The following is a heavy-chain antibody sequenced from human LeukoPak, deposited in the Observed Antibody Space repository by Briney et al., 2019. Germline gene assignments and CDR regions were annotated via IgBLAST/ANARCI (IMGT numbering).Heavy chain of an antibody. Sequence: SETLSLTCTVSGVSISSSSYYWGWIRQPPGKGLEWIGSIYYSGSTYYNPSLKSRVTISVDTSKNQFSLKLSSVTAADTAVYYCARQAESWFDPWGQGTLVTVSS. J-gene: IGHJ5*02. V-gene: IGHV4-39*01. CDR1: GVSISSSSYY. CDR2: IYYSGST. CDR3: ARQAESWFDP. D-gene: IGHD1-14*01.